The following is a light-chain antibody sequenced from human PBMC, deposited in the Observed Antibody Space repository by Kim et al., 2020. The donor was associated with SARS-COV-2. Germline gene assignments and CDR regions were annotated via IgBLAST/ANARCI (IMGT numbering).Light chain of an antibody. V-gene: IGLV2-14*04. CDR2: DVS. J-gene: IGLJ3*02. Sequence: GQCITISCTGTGSGVGGYNYVSWYQQHPGKATNLMIYDVSKRPSGVSNRFCGSKSGNTASLTISGLQAEDEADYYCSSYTSSFTWVFGGGTQLAVL. CDR3: SSYTSSFTWV. CDR1: GSGVGGYNY.